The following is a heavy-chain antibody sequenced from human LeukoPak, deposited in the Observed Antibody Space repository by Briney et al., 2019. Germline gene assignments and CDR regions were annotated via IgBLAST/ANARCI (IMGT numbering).Heavy chain of an antibody. D-gene: IGHD1-26*01. V-gene: IGHV1-2*02. Sequence: ASVKVSCKASGYTFNGYYMHWVRQAPGQGLEWMGWINPNSGGTNYAQNFQGRVTMTRDTSISTAYMELSRLRSDDTALYYCARASGRYSDAFDIWGQGTMVTVSS. CDR2: INPNSGGT. CDR1: GYTFNGYY. CDR3: ARASGRYSDAFDI. J-gene: IGHJ3*02.